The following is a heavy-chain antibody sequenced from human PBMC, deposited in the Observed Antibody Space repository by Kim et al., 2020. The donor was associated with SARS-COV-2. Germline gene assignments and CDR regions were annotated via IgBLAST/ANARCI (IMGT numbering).Heavy chain of an antibody. CDR3: MKGGWGWIWDH. D-gene: IGHD2-21*01. J-gene: IGHJ4*02. Sequence: GGSLRLSCTTSGFTFTGHAMSWVRQAPGKGLEWVSSIDGSDGTTYYVDSVRGRFTISRDDSKNTLYLQMSALRGDDTAVYYCMKGGWGWIWDHWGQGNL. V-gene: IGHV3-23*01. CDR2: IDGSDGTT. CDR1: GFTFTGHA.